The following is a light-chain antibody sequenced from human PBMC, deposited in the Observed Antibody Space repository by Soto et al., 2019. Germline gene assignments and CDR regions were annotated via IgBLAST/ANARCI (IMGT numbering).Light chain of an antibody. Sequence: EIVLTQSPGTLSLSPGEGATLSCRASQSVSSKYLAWYQQKPGQAPRLLIHGASSRATGIPDRFSGSGSGTDFSLTISRLEPGDFAVYFCHHYGNGLSTFGQGTRVEIK. J-gene: IGKJ1*01. CDR3: HHYGNGLST. V-gene: IGKV3-20*01. CDR2: GAS. CDR1: QSVSSKY.